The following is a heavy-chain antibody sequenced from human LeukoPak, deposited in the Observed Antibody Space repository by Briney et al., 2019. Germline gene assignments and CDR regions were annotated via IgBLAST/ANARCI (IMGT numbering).Heavy chain of an antibody. Sequence: GGSLRLSCAASGFTFSSYDMHWVRQATGKGLEWVSAIGTAGDTYYPGSVKGRFTISRENDKNSLHLQMNSLRAEDTAVYYCARDGYSGSYYDYWGQGTLVTVSS. V-gene: IGHV3-13*01. CDR2: IGTAGDT. CDR1: GFTFSSYD. CDR3: ARDGYSGSYYDY. D-gene: IGHD1-26*01. J-gene: IGHJ4*02.